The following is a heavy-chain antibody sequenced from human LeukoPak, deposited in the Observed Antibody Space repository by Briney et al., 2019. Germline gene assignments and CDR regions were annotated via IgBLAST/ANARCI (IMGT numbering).Heavy chain of an antibody. CDR1: GFTFSSYS. D-gene: IGHD2-21*01. CDR3: AKAPVTSCRGAYCYPFDS. Sequence: GGSLRLSCAASGFTFSSYSMNWVRQTPGKGLEWVAATSSSDAGTYHADSVRGRFTISRDNSKNTLYLQMNSLRAEDAAVYFCAKAPVTSCRGAYCYPFDSWGQGTLVTVSS. J-gene: IGHJ4*02. CDR2: TSSSDAGT. V-gene: IGHV3-23*01.